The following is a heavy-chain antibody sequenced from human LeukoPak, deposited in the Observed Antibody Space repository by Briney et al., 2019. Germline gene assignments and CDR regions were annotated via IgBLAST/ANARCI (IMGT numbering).Heavy chain of an antibody. Sequence: SETLSLTCTVSGGSISSSSYYWGWIRQPPGKGLEWIGSIYYSGSTYCKPSLKSRVTISVDTSKNQFSLKLSSVTAADTAVYYCARLVVSTWYHEVLLGRDYWGQGTLVTVSS. D-gene: IGHD6-13*01. CDR1: GGSISSSSYY. J-gene: IGHJ4*02. CDR3: ARLVVSTWYHEVLLGRDY. V-gene: IGHV4-39*01. CDR2: IYYSGST.